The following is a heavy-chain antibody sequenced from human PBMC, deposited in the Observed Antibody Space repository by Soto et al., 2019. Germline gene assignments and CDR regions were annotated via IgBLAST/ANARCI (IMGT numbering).Heavy chain of an antibody. Sequence: GASVKVSCKASGFTFTSSAVQWVRQARGQRLEWIGWIVVGSGNTNYAQKFQERVTITRDMSTSTAYMELSSLRSEDTAVYYCAARAVRGAYYYYYGMDVWGQGTTVTV. CDR2: IVVGSGNT. J-gene: IGHJ6*02. D-gene: IGHD3-10*01. V-gene: IGHV1-58*01. CDR1: GFTFTSSA. CDR3: AARAVRGAYYYYYGMDV.